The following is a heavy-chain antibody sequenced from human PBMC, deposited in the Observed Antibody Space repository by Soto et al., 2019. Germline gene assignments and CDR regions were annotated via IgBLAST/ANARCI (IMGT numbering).Heavy chain of an antibody. CDR1: GFTFSRYS. J-gene: IGHJ6*03. CDR2: ISSSSSTI. V-gene: IGHV3-48*01. CDR3: ARGDNWNYFGYMDV. Sequence: GGSLRLSCAASGFTFSRYSMNWVRQAPGKGLEWVSYISSSSSTIYYADSVKGRFTISGDNAKNSLYLQMNSLRAEDTAVYYCARGDNWNYFGYMDVWGKGTTVTVSS. D-gene: IGHD1-7*01.